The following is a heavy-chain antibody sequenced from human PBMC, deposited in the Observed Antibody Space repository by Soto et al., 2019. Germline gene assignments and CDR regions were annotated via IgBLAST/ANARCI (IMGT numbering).Heavy chain of an antibody. V-gene: IGHV3-23*01. CDR2: ISGGGGAT. J-gene: IGHJ5*02. Sequence: PGGSLRLSCTASGFTLRAYAMHWVRHAPGKVLEWDSRISGGGGATLDAEPVKGPLTICRDNSKKLVNLQMTSLRADDTGVYYCPRATYSFD. CDR3: PRATYSFD. D-gene: IGHD1-26*01. CDR1: GFTLRAYA.